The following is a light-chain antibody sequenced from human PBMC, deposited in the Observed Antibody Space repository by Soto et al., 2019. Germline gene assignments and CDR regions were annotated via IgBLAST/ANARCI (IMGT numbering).Light chain of an antibody. CDR3: QQYSKWPIT. CDR1: QSVNSN. J-gene: IGKJ5*01. Sequence: EMMMTQSPAILSVSPGESATLSCSASQSVNSNFLSWHQQPPGQPPRLLIYGIYTRATGIPARFSGSGSGTEFSLTISSLQSEDFAVYYCQQYSKWPITFGQGTRLEIK. V-gene: IGKV3-15*01. CDR2: GIY.